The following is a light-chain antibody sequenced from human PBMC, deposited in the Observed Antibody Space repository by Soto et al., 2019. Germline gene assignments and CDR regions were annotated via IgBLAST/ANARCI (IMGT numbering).Light chain of an antibody. CDR1: QSINSW. Sequence: DIQMTQSPSTLSASVGDRVTITCRASQSINSWLAWYQQKSGKAPKLLIFDAFRLESGVPSRFSGSGSGTEFTLAINSLQPDDFATYYCQQYDTLWTFGQETKVEIK. V-gene: IGKV1-5*01. CDR2: DAF. CDR3: QQYDTLWT. J-gene: IGKJ1*01.